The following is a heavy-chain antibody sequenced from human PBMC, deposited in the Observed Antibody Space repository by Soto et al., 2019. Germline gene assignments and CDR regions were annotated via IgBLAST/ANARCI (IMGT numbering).Heavy chain of an antibody. CDR2: IIPILGIA. D-gene: IGHD3-10*01. CDR1: GGTFSSYT. Sequence: QVQLVQSGAEVKKPGSSVKVSCKASGGTFSSYTISWVRQAPGQGLEWMGRIIPILGIANYAQKFQGRVTSTADKSTSTAYMELSSLRSEDTAVYYCASAAPEYSGSGSPGFFDYWGQGTLVTVSS. J-gene: IGHJ4*02. CDR3: ASAAPEYSGSGSPGFFDY. V-gene: IGHV1-69*02.